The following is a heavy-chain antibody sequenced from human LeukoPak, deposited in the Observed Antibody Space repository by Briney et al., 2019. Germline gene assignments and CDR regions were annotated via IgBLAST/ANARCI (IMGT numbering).Heavy chain of an antibody. CDR3: ARGMTTAGAFYYYYGMDV. V-gene: IGHV1-69*04. J-gene: IGHJ6*02. Sequence: GSSVKVSCKASGGTFSSYAISWVRQAPGQGLEWMGRIIPILGIANYAQKFQGRVTITADKSTSTAYMELSSLRSEDTAVYYCARGMTTAGAFYYYYGMDVWGQGTTVTVSS. D-gene: IGHD4-4*01. CDR1: GGTFSSYA. CDR2: IIPILGIA.